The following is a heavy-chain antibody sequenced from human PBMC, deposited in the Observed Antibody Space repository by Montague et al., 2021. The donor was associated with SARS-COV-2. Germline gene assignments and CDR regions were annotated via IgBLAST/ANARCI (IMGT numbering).Heavy chain of an antibody. Sequence: SETLSLTCTVYGGYINYYYWTWIRQSPGKELEWIGYIHYNGTTNYNPSLKSRVTISKDMSRTHFFLRLTSVTAADTAVYYRARDSRYGRFYLWGQGTLVTVSS. D-gene: IGHD4-17*01. J-gene: IGHJ3*01. CDR2: IHYNGTT. CDR3: ARDSRYGRFYL. CDR1: GGYINYYY. V-gene: IGHV4-59*01.